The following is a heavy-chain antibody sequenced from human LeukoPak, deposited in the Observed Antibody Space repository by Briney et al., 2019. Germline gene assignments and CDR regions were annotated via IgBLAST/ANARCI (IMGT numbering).Heavy chain of an antibody. J-gene: IGHJ4*02. CDR2: IYYSGST. Sequence: SETLSLTCTVSGGSISSGGYYWSWIRQHPGKDLEWIGYIYYSGSTYYNPSLKSRVTISVDTSKNQFSLKLSSVTAADTAVYYCARKEVVTEKVDYWGQGTLVTVSS. D-gene: IGHD2-21*02. CDR1: GGSISSGGYY. CDR3: ARKEVVTEKVDY. V-gene: IGHV4-31*03.